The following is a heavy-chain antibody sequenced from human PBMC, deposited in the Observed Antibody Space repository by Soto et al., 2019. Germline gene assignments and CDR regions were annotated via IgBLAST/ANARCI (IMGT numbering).Heavy chain of an antibody. CDR2: INHSGST. V-gene: IGHV4-34*01. CDR3: ARDSSGWYYFDY. CDR1: GGSFSGYY. D-gene: IGHD6-19*01. J-gene: IGHJ4*02. Sequence: NPSETLSLTCAVYGGSFSGYYWSWIRQPPGKGLEWIGEINHSGSTNYNPSLKSRVTISVDTSKNQFSLKLSSVTAADTAVYYCARDSSGWYYFDYWGQGTLVTVSS.